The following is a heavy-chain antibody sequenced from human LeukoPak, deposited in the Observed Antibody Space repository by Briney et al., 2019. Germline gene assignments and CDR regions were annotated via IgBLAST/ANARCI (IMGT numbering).Heavy chain of an antibody. J-gene: IGHJ3*02. D-gene: IGHD3-10*01. CDR2: IYPGDSDT. V-gene: IGHV5-51*01. CDR3: ARQANYYGSGSYYNEPAFDI. Sequence: GESLKISCKGSGYSFTSYWIGWVRQMPGKGQEWMGIIYPGDSDTRYSPSFQGQVTISADKSITTAYLQWSSLKASDTAMYYCARQANYYGSGSYYNEPAFDIWGQGTMVTVSS. CDR1: GYSFTSYW.